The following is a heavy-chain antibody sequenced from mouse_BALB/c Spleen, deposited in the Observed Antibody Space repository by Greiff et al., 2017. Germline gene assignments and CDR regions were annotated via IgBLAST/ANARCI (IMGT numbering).Heavy chain of an antibody. CDR2: IDPETGGT. CDR3: TGYDGYYDY. CDR1: GYTFTDYE. D-gene: IGHD2-3*01. Sequence: VKLQESGAELVRPGASVTLSCKASGYTFTDYEMHWVKQTPVHGLEWIGAIDPETGGTAYNQKFKGKATLTADKSSSTAYMELRSLTSEDSAVYYCTGYDGYYDYWGQGTTLTVSS. V-gene: IGHV1-15*01. J-gene: IGHJ2*01.